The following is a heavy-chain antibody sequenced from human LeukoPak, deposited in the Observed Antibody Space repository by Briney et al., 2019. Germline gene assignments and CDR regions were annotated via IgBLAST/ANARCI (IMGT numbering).Heavy chain of an antibody. J-gene: IGHJ4*02. CDR1: GGSIISHY. V-gene: IGHV4-59*11. D-gene: IGHD3-16*01. CDR3: ARQGRGYGGTFDY. CDR2: IYYSGST. Sequence: SETLSLTCTVSGGSIISHYWSWIRQPPGKGLEWIGYIYYSGSTNYNPSLKSRVTISVDTSKNQFSLKLSSVTAADTAVYYCARQGRGYGGTFDYWGQGTLVTVSS.